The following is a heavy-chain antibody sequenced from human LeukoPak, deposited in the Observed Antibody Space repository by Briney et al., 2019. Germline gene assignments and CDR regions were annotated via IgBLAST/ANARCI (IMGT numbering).Heavy chain of an antibody. D-gene: IGHD3-16*01. CDR2: INHNGNVN. V-gene: IGHV3-7*03. J-gene: IGHJ6*02. Sequence: GGSLRRSCAASGFTFSSYWMNWARQAPGKGLEWVASINHNGNVNYYVDSVKGRFTISRDNAKNSLYLQMSNLRAEDTAVYFCARGGGLDVWGQGATVTVSS. CDR1: GFTFSSYW. CDR3: ARGGGLDV.